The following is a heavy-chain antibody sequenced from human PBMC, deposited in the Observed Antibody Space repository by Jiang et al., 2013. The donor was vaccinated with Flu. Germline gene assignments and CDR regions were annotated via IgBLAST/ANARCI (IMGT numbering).Heavy chain of an antibody. D-gene: IGHD6-13*01. J-gene: IGHJ6*02. V-gene: IGHV4-34*01. CDR1: GGSLSDYY. Sequence: TCGVFGGSLSDYYWSWIRQSPEKGLEWIGEVDHSGSTNYNPSLKTRLTISIDTSRNQFSLQLSSVTAADTALYYCASVAAAGVYGLDVWGQGTTVTVS. CDR3: ASVAAAGVYGLDV. CDR2: VDHSGST.